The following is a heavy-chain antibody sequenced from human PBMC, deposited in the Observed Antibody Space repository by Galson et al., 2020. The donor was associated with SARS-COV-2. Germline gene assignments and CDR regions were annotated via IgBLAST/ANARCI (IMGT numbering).Heavy chain of an antibody. J-gene: IGHJ6*02. V-gene: IGHV4-61*02. CDR3: ARGSVRPELLWFGEISDV. D-gene: IGHD3-10*01. CDR1: GGSISSGSYY. CDR2: IYTSGST. Sequence: SETLSLTCTVSGGSISSGSYYWSWIRQPAGKGLEWIGRIYTSGSTNYNPSLKSRVTISVDTSKNQFSLKLSSVTAADTAVYYCARGSVRPELLWFGEISDVWGQGTTVTVSS.